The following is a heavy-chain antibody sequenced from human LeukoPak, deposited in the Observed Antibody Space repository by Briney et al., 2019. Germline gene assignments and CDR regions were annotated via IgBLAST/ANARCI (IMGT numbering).Heavy chain of an antibody. CDR1: GGSISSSSYH. Sequence: SETLSLTCTVSGGSISSSSYHWGWIRQPPGKGLEWIGSIYYSGSTYYNPSLKSRVTISVDTSKNQFSLKLSSVTAADTAVYYCARHSTNLIRVDYWGQGTLVTVSS. V-gene: IGHV4-39*01. J-gene: IGHJ4*02. CDR3: ARHSTNLIRVDY. D-gene: IGHD2-8*01. CDR2: IYYSGST.